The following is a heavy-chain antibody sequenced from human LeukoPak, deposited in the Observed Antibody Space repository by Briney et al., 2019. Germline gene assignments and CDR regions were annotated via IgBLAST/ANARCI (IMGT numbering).Heavy chain of an antibody. D-gene: IGHD2-8*01. J-gene: IGHJ4*02. Sequence: VGSLRLSCAASGFTFSSYAMSWVRQAPGKGLEWVSAISGSGGSTYYADSVKGRFTISRDNSKNTLYLQMNSLRAEDTAVYYCAKGLGYCTNGVCPTPLDYWGQGTLVTVSS. V-gene: IGHV3-23*01. CDR2: ISGSGGST. CDR3: AKGLGYCTNGVCPTPLDY. CDR1: GFTFSSYA.